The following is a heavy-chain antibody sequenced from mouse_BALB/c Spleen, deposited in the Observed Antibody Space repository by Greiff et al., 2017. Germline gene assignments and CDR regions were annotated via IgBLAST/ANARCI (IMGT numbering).Heavy chain of an antibody. V-gene: IGHV14-3*02. J-gene: IGHJ2*01. D-gene: IGHD2-10*02. CDR1: GFNIKDTY. CDR2: IDPANGNT. CDR3: ASWEGPWEYGNPYYFDD. Sequence: VQLQQSGAELVKPGASVKLSCTASGFNIKDTYMHWVKQRPEQGLEWIGRIDPANGNTKYDPKFQGKATITADTSSNTAYLQLSSLTSEDTAVYYCASWEGPWEYGNPYYFDDGGQGTTLTVSS.